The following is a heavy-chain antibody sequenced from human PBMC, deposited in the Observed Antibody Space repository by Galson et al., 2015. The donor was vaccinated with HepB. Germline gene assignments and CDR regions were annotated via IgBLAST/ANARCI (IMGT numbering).Heavy chain of an antibody. J-gene: IGHJ4*02. V-gene: IGHV3-30*18. CDR1: GLTFSSYG. CDR2: ISYDGSNK. Sequence: SLRLSCAASGLTFSSYGMHWVRQAPGKGLEWVAVISYDGSNKYYADSVKGRFTISRDNSKNTVYLQMNSLRAEDTAVYYCAKDSGQSRPITNEIDYWGQGTLVTVSS. CDR3: AKDSGQSRPITNEIDY. D-gene: IGHD5-12*01.